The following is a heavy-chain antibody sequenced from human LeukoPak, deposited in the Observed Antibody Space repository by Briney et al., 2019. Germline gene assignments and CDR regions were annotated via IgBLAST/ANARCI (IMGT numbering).Heavy chain of an antibody. CDR3: ARSVYYGSVNGFDY. Sequence: SETLSLTCAVSGGSISSSNWWSWVRQPPGKGLEWIGEIYHSGSTNYNPSLKSRVTISVDKSKNQFSLKLSSVTAADTAMYYCARSVYYGSVNGFDYWGQGTLVTVSS. CDR1: GGSISSSNW. J-gene: IGHJ4*02. D-gene: IGHD3-10*01. CDR2: IYHSGST. V-gene: IGHV4-4*02.